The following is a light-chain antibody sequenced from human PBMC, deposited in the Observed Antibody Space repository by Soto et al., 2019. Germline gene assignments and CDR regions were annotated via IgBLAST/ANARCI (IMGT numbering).Light chain of an antibody. V-gene: IGKV1-39*01. CDR2: SSS. CDR1: HSVSNY. J-gene: IGKJ4*01. CDR3: QQTFSIPLT. Sequence: DIQMTQSPSSLSSSVGDRVTVTCRASHSVSNYVNWYQQKPGKAPKVLMSSSSNLQSGVPSRFSGSRSGTNFTLTISSLQPEDFATYYCQQTFSIPLTFGGGTKVEIK.